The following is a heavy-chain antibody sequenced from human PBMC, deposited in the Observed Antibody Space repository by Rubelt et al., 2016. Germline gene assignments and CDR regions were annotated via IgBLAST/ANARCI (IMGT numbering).Heavy chain of an antibody. V-gene: IGHV4-39*07. CDR3: AGVAKDTMFRPWSVCDI. CDR1: GGSISSSTYY. Sequence: QLQLQESGPGLVKPSETLSLTCTVSGGSISSSTYYWGWIRQPPGKGMEWIGRIYYSGSTYYNPSLKSRVPKPVDTSQNQFSLKLASWTAANPAVYSCAGVAKDTMFRPWSVCDIWGQGTMVTVSS. D-gene: IGHD3-3*01. J-gene: IGHJ3*02. CDR2: IYYSGST.